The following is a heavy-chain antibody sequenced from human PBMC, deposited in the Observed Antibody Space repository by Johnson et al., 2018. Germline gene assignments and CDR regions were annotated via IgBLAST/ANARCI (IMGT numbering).Heavy chain of an antibody. D-gene: IGHD3-22*01. CDR2: IYYSGST. CDR3: ARSYYDSSGYYLTDAFDI. V-gene: IGHV4-59*01. Sequence: QVELRESGPGLVKPSEPLSLTCTVSGGSISSYYWSWIRQSPGKGLEWIGYIYYSGSTNYNPSLKSRVTISVDTPKNQFSLKLSSVTAADTAVYYCARSYYDSSGYYLTDAFDIWGQGTMVTVSS. CDR1: GGSISSYY. J-gene: IGHJ3*02.